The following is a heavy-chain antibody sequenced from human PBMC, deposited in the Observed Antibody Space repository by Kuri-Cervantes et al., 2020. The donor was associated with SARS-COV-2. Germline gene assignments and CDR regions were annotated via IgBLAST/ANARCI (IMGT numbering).Heavy chain of an antibody. D-gene: IGHD4-17*01. Sequence: GESLKISCAASGFTFSSYSMNWVRQAPGKGLEWVSSISSSSSYIYYADSVKGRFTISRDNAKNSLYLQMNSLRDEDTAVYYCASWPVTYPTTFDIWGQGTMVTVSS. J-gene: IGHJ3*02. CDR2: ISSSSSYI. CDR1: GFTFSSYS. CDR3: ASWPVTYPTTFDI. V-gene: IGHV3-21*01.